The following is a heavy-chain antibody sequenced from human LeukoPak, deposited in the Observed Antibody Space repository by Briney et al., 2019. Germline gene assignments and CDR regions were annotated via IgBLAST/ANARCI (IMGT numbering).Heavy chain of an antibody. CDR1: GFTVDSNY. V-gene: IGHV3-53*05. CDR2: IYTGGNT. D-gene: IGHD2-2*01. Sequence: PGGSLRLSCAASGFTVDSNYLSWVRQAPGKGLEWVSTIYTGGNTYYAASVKGRFTISRDNSKNTLYLQMNSLRAEDTAVYYCARDRVVVVPAAMSIVYYYGMDVWGQGTTVTVSS. J-gene: IGHJ6*02. CDR3: ARDRVVVVPAAMSIVYYYGMDV.